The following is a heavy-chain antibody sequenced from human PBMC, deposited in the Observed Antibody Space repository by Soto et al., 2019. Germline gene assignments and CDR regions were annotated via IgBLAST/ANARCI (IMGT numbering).Heavy chain of an antibody. V-gene: IGHV3-15*07. J-gene: IGHJ4*02. Sequence: EGQLVESGGGLVKPGGSLRLSCAASGFSFSNAWMNWVRQAPGKGLEWVGRIKTKADGATTVYAALVKGRFFISRDDSTNTMYLQMNSLKTDDTAVYYCTTLTMMLVHFDYWGQGTLVTVSS. CDR1: GFSFSNAW. D-gene: IGHD3-22*01. CDR3: TTLTMMLVHFDY. CDR2: IKTKADGATT.